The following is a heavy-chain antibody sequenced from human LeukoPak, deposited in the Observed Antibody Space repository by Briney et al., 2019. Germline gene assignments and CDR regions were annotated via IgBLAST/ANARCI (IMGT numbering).Heavy chain of an antibody. V-gene: IGHV3-66*01. Sequence: PGGSLRLSCAASGVTVSDNCMSWVRQAPGKGLEWVSVIYSGGTKYYADFVKGRFTISRDKSKNTLYLQMNSLRADDTAVYYCTKVVRIVATPEYYYDYWGQGTLLTVSS. CDR2: IYSGGTK. CDR1: GVTVSDNC. J-gene: IGHJ4*02. CDR3: TKVVRIVATPEYYYDY. D-gene: IGHD5-12*01.